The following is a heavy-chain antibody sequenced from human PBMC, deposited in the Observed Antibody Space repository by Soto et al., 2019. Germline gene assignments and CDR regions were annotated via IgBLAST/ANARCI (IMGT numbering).Heavy chain of an antibody. CDR1: GGSISSGDYY. V-gene: IGHV4-30-4*01. CDR2: IYYSGST. D-gene: IGHD6-13*01. CDR3: ARDIRQQLVPGYGMDV. J-gene: IGHJ6*02. Sequence: SETLSLTCTVSGGSISSGDYYWSWIRQPPGKGLEWIGYIYYSGSTYYNPSLKSRVTISVDTSKNQFSLKLSSVTAADTAVYYCARDIRQQLVPGYGMDVWGQGTTVTVSS.